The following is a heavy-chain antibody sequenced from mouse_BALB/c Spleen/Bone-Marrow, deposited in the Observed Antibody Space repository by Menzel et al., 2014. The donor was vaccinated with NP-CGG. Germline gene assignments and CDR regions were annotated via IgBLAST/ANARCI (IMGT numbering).Heavy chain of an antibody. CDR2: VSTGSTTI. V-gene: IGHV5-17*02. Sequence: EVHLVESGGGLVQPGGSRKLSCAASGFTFSNFGMHWFRQSPEKGLEWVAFVSTGSTTIYYADTVKGRFTISRDNPENTLFLQMTSLRSEDTAIYYCARSHFYGNYFDYWGQGTTLTVSS. J-gene: IGHJ2*01. CDR3: ARSHFYGNYFDY. CDR1: GFTFSNFG. D-gene: IGHD2-1*01.